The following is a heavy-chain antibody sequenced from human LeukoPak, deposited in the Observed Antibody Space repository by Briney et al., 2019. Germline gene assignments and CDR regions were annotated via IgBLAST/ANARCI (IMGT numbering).Heavy chain of an antibody. D-gene: IGHD5-12*01. J-gene: IGHJ4*02. Sequence: PGGSLRLSCAASAFTFNSYAMHWVRQAPGKGLEWVAVISYDGSNKYYADSVKGRFTISRDNSKNTLYLQMNSLRAEDTAVYYCARDRGYSGYRWLDYWGQGTLVTVSS. CDR3: ARDRGYSGYRWLDY. V-gene: IGHV3-30-3*01. CDR1: AFTFNSYA. CDR2: ISYDGSNK.